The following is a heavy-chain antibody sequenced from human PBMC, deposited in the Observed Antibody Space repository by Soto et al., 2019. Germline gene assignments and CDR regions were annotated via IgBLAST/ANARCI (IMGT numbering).Heavy chain of an antibody. CDR2: ISSNGGST. CDR1: GFAFSSYA. Sequence: PGGSLRLSCGASGFAFSSYAMHWVRQAPGKGLEYASAISSNGGSTYYANSVKGRFTISRDNSKNTLYLQMGSLRAEDMAVYYCARDLKAAAGPYYYYYMEVWGKGTTVTVSS. CDR3: ARDLKAAAGPYYYYYMEV. V-gene: IGHV3-64*01. J-gene: IGHJ6*03. D-gene: IGHD6-13*01.